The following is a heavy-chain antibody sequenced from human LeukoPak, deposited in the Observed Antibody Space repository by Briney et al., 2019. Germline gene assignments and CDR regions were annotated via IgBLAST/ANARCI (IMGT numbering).Heavy chain of an antibody. CDR1: GYPFTGYY. Sequence: ASVKVSCKASGYPFTGYYMHWVRQAPGQGLEWMGWINPNSGGTNYAQKFQGRVTMTRDTSISTAYMELSRLRSDDTAVYYCARGDIAAAGQRYYYFDYWGQGTLVTVSS. CDR3: ARGDIAAAGQRYYYFDY. D-gene: IGHD6-13*01. CDR2: INPNSGGT. J-gene: IGHJ4*02. V-gene: IGHV1-2*02.